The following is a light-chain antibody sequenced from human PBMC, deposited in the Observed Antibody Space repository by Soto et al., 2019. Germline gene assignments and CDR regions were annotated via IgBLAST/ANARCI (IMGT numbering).Light chain of an antibody. Sequence: DIQMTQSPSSLSASVGDRVTITCRASQSISSYLNWYQQKPGKAPKLLIYAASSLQSGVPSRFSGSGSGTDLTLTISSLQPEDFATCYCQQSYSTPPWTFGQGTKVEIK. J-gene: IGKJ1*01. CDR1: QSISSY. CDR3: QQSYSTPPWT. CDR2: AAS. V-gene: IGKV1-39*01.